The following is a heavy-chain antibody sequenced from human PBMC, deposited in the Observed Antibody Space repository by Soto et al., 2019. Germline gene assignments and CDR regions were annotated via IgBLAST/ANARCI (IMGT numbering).Heavy chain of an antibody. D-gene: IGHD6-13*01. Sequence: QVQLQESGPGLVKPSHTLALTCTVSGGSISSVGYYWSWILQHLGKVLQCIGYIYYSGSTYYHPSLKIRVSIQVETSQKKLSRKLSSVTAADTAVYYFASAHAFRSAAGIDYWGQGTLVTVSS. CDR1: GGSISSVGYY. CDR3: ASAHAFRSAAGIDY. J-gene: IGHJ4*02. CDR2: IYYSGST. V-gene: IGHV4-31*03.